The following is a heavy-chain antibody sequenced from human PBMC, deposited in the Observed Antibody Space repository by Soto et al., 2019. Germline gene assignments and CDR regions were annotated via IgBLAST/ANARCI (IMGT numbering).Heavy chain of an antibody. Sequence: SVRLSCTASGFTFGDYAMAWVRQAPGKGLEWVGFIRSKSYGGTTEYAASVKGRFTISRDDSKSIAYLQMNSLKTDDTAVYYCSRDGDYYASGTYGYFDYWGQGSLVTVSS. D-gene: IGHD3-10*01. V-gene: IGHV3-49*04. J-gene: IGHJ4*02. CDR2: IRSKSYGGTT. CDR1: GFTFGDYA. CDR3: SRDGDYYASGTYGYFDY.